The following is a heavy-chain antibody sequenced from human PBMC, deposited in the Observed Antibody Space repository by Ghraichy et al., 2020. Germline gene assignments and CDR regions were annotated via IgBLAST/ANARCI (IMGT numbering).Heavy chain of an antibody. J-gene: IGHJ4*02. CDR2: VYYGGNT. CDR3: ASRYCGADCYPLPLDL. CDR1: GGSISSSTFH. Sequence: SQTLSLTCTVSGGSISSSTFHWGWIRQPPGKGLEWIGSVYYGGNTNYNPSLKSRVTISVDTSKNQFSLTLTSVTAADTAVYYCASRYCGADCYPLPLDLWGQGTLVTVSS. V-gene: IGHV4-39*01. D-gene: IGHD2-21*01.